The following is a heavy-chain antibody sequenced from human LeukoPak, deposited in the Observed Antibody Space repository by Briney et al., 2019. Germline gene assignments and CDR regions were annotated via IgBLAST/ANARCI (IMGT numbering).Heavy chain of an antibody. CDR2: IYYSGST. V-gene: IGHV4-59*02. J-gene: IGHJ4*02. CDR1: GGSVSSYY. Sequence: PSETLSLTCTVSGGSVSSYYWSWIRQPPGKGLEWIGYIYYSGSTNYNPSLKSRVTISVDTSKNQFSLKLSSVTAADTAVYYCARTRDYYDSSGYTPLLDYWGQGTLVTVSS. D-gene: IGHD3-22*01. CDR3: ARTRDYYDSSGYTPLLDY.